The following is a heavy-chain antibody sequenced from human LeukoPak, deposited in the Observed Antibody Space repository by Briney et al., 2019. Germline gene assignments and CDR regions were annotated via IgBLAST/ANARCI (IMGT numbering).Heavy chain of an antibody. CDR2: IYTSGST. D-gene: IGHD3-22*01. CDR1: GGSISSYY. CDR3: ARVTGPYDSSGYYYLN. Sequence: SETLSLTCTVSGGSISSYYWSWIRQPAGKGLEWIGRIYTSGSTNYNPSLKSRVTMSVDTSKNQFSLKLSSVTAADTAVYYCARVTGPYDSSGYYYLNWGQGTLVTVSS. V-gene: IGHV4-4*07. J-gene: IGHJ4*02.